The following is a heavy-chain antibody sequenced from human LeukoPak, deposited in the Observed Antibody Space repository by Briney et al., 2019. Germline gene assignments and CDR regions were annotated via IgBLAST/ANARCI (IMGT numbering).Heavy chain of an antibody. J-gene: IGHJ4*02. V-gene: IGHV3-23*01. CDR2: TNSGGSSS. D-gene: IGHD2-8*01. CDR3: AKQSYARSLGE. Sequence: GGSLRLSCATSGFPFSDFSMSWVRQAPGKGLEWISTTNSGGSSSDYAESGKGRFTISRDNSKNTLYLQMSSLRVEDTAMYYCAKQSYARSLGEGGPGTLVTVSS. CDR1: GFPFSDFS.